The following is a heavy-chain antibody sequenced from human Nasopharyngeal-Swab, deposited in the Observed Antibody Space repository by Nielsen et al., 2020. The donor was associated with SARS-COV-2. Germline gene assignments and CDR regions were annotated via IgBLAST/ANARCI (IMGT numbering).Heavy chain of an antibody. CDR2: ISRTSST. D-gene: IGHD6-19*01. V-gene: IGHV3-23*01. J-gene: IGHJ4*02. CDR1: GFTFSSYA. Sequence: GESLKISCAASGFTFSSYAMNWVRQAPGKGLEWVSAISRTSSTYYADSVKGRFTVSRDNSKNTLYLHVNSLRAEDTAWYYCVRHTGGSYGSSDYWGQGQLVTVSS. CDR3: VRHTGGSYGSSDY.